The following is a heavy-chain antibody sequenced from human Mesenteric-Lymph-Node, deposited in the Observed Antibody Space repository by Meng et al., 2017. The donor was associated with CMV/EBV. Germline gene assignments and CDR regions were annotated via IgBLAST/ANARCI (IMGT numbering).Heavy chain of an antibody. J-gene: IGHJ6*02. CDR1: VLTFSIHW. V-gene: IGHV3-7*01. D-gene: IGHD6-13*01. CDR3: ARLEISTWYNYYGMDV. Sequence: GESLKISCAASVLTFSIHWMTWVRQAPGKGRYVNSVKGRFTISRDNAKNSLYLQMNSLRAEDTAVYYCARLEISTWYNYYGMDVWGQGTTVTVSS.